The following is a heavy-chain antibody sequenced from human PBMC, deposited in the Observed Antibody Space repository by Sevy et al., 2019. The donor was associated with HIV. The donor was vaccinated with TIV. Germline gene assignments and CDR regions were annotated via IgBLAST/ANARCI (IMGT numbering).Heavy chain of an antibody. V-gene: IGHV3-30*02. CDR3: AKNTAAVGTAGFDY. D-gene: IGHD6-13*01. Sequence: GGSLRLSCAASGFTFSYSGMHWVRQAPGKGLEWVTFIQYDGSNTYYADSVKGRFTISRDNSKNTLYLQMNSLRRDDTAVFYCAKNTAAVGTAGFDYWGQGTLVTVSS. CDR2: IQYDGSNT. J-gene: IGHJ4*02. CDR1: GFTFSYSG.